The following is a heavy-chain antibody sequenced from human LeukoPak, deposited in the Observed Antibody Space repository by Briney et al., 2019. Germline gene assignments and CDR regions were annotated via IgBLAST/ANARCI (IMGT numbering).Heavy chain of an antibody. J-gene: IGHJ6*03. V-gene: IGHV4-39*07. D-gene: IGHD6-6*01. CDR1: GGSISSSSYY. CDR2: IYYSGST. Sequence: PSETLSLTCTVSGGSISSSSYYWGWIRQPPGKGLEWIGSIYYSGSTYYNPSLKSRVTISVDTSKNQFSLKLSSVTAADTAVYYCARVRDSSSSKIYYYYYYMDVWGKGTTVTVSS. CDR3: ARVRDSSSSKIYYYYYYMDV.